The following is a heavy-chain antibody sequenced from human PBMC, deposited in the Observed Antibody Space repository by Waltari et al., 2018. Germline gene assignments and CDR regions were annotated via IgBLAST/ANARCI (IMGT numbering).Heavy chain of an antibody. CDR3: ARGLSARYYYMDV. Sequence: QVQLVQSGAEVKKPGASVKVSCKASGYTFTSYAMHWVRQAPGQRLEWMGWINAGNGNTKYSQEFQGRVTITRDTSASTAYMELSSLRSDDMAVYYCARGLSARYYYMDVWGKGTTVTVSS. V-gene: IGHV1-3*03. CDR2: INAGNGNT. J-gene: IGHJ6*03. CDR1: GYTFTSYA.